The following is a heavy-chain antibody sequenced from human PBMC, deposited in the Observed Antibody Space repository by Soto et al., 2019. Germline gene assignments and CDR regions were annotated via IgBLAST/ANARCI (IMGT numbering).Heavy chain of an antibody. D-gene: IGHD5-12*01. Sequence: PGGSLRLSCAASGFSFSTYDMNWVRQAPGKGLEWVSYISGGSSRIFYADSVKGRFTISRDNAKNSLYLQMNSLRDEDTGVYYCARVIYGGWSTIKDYHYYAMDVWGQGTTVSVSS. V-gene: IGHV3-48*02. CDR3: ARVIYGGWSTIKDYHYYAMDV. J-gene: IGHJ6*02. CDR1: GFSFSTYD. CDR2: ISGGSSRI.